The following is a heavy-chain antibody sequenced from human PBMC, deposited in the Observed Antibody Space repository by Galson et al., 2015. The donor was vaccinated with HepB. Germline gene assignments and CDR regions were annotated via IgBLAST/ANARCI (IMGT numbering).Heavy chain of an antibody. CDR2: IKSDGTSI. CDR3: TSVQTGNYGRFDS. J-gene: IGHJ4*02. D-gene: IGHD4-17*01. CDR1: GFAISNYW. Sequence: SLRLSCAASGFAISNYWMHWVRQVPGKGLVWVSRIKSDGTSITYADSVMGRFTISRDNARNMVFLQMNGLRAEDTAIYYCTSVQTGNYGRFDSWGQGTLVTVSS. V-gene: IGHV3-74*01.